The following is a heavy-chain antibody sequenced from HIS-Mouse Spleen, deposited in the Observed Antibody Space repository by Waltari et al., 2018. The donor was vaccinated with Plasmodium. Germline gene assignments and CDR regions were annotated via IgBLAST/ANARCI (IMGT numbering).Heavy chain of an antibody. V-gene: IGHV4-34*01. CDR1: GGSFSGYY. CDR3: ARGQLGIDAFDI. J-gene: IGHJ3*02. D-gene: IGHD7-27*01. CDR2: INHSGST. Sequence: QVQLQQWGAGLLKPSETLSPTCAVYGGSFSGYYWSWIRQPPGKGLAWIGEINHSGSTNYNPSLKSRVTISVDTSKNQFSLKLSSVTAADTAVYYCARGQLGIDAFDIWGQGTMVTVSS.